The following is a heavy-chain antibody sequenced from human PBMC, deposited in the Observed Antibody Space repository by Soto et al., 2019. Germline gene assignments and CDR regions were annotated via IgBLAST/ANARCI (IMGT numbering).Heavy chain of an antibody. D-gene: IGHD4-17*01. CDR1: GGSISSGGYY. J-gene: IGHJ6*02. CDR2: IYYSGST. Sequence: QVQLQESGPGLVKPSQTLSLTCTVSGGSISSGGYYWSWIRQHPGKGLEWIGYIYYSGSTYYNPSLNSRVPISVDTSKNQFSLKLSSVTAADTAVYYCAGDWGDYRSWYGMDVWGQGTTVTVSS. V-gene: IGHV4-31*03. CDR3: AGDWGDYRSWYGMDV.